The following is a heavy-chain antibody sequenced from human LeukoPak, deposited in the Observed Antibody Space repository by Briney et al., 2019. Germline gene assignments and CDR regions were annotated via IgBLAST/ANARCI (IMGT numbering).Heavy chain of an antibody. CDR3: ARDRYYYDSSGYYSKYDYYFDY. CDR2: IYYSGST. D-gene: IGHD3-22*01. Sequence: SETLSLTCTVSGGSISSYYWSWIRQPPGKGLEWIGYIYYSGSTNHNPSLKSRVTISVDTSKNQFSLKLSSVAAADTAVYYCARDRYYYDSSGYYSKYDYYFDYWGQGTLVTVSS. CDR1: GGSISSYY. V-gene: IGHV4-59*01. J-gene: IGHJ4*02.